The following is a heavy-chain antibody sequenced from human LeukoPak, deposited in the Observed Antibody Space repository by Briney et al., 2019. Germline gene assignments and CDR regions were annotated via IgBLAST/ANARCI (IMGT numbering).Heavy chain of an antibody. V-gene: IGHV3-15*01. J-gene: IGHJ3*02. CDR2: IKSKTDGGTT. D-gene: IGHD5-12*01. CDR1: EFPFTRAW. CDR3: TTCGYDQYGAFDI. Sequence: GGSLRLSCAVSEFPFTRAWMTWVRQAPGKGLEWVARIKSKTDGGTTDYAAPVKGRFSISRDDSKNTLYLQMNSLETEDSAIYYCTTCGYDQYGAFDIWGQGTLVTVSS.